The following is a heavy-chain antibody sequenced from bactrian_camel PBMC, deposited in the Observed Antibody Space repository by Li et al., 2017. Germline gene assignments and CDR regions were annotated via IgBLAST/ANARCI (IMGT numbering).Heavy chain of an antibody. J-gene: IGHJ6*01. CDR2: IYSDGSSI. CDR3: ATEDGSWEADFGY. D-gene: IGHD6*01. Sequence: HVQLVESGGGLVQPGGSLKLSCQASGYTRGDWCMGWFRQAPGKGLEWVSSIYSDGSSIYYADSVKGRFTISRDNAKNTVYLQMNSLKSEDTALYYCATEDGSWEADFGYWGQGTQVTVS. V-gene: IGHV3-2*01. CDR1: GYTRGDWC.